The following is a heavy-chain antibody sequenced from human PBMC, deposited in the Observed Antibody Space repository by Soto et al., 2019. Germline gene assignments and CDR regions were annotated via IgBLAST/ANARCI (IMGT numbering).Heavy chain of an antibody. V-gene: IGHV3-15*01. CDR3: TTDSSTSTDGMDV. CDR1: GFTFSNAW. J-gene: IGHJ6*02. D-gene: IGHD2-2*01. Sequence: GGSLRLSCAASGFTFSNAWMSWVRQAPGKGLEWVGRIKSKTDGGTTDYAAPVKGRFTISRDDSKNTLYLQMNSLKTEDTAVYYCTTDSSTSTDGMDVWGQGTTVTVCS. CDR2: IKSKTDGGTT.